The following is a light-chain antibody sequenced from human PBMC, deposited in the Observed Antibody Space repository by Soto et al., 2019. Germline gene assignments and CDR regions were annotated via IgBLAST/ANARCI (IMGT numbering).Light chain of an antibody. CDR1: QSVSNN. CDR2: GAS. V-gene: IGKV3-15*01. CDR3: QQYNNQWT. Sequence: EIVMTQSPATLSVSPGERATLSCRASQSVSNNLAWYQQKPGQAPRLLIYGASTRATGIPARFSGSGSGTEFTLTISSLQSEDLAVYYCQQYNNQWTFGQGTKVEIK. J-gene: IGKJ1*01.